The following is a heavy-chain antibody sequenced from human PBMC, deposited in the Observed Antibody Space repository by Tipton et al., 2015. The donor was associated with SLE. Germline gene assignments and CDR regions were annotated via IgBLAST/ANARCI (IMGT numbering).Heavy chain of an antibody. D-gene: IGHD5-12*01. CDR1: GYSISSVYY. V-gene: IGHV4-38-2*01. CDR3: ARKGVATMRY. CDR2: IYHSGST. Sequence: GLVKPSETLSLTCAVSGYSISSVYYWGWIRQPPGKGLEWIGSIYHSGSTYYNPSLKSRITISVDTSKNQFSLKLSSVTAADTAVYYCARKGVATMRYWGQGILVTVSS. J-gene: IGHJ4*02.